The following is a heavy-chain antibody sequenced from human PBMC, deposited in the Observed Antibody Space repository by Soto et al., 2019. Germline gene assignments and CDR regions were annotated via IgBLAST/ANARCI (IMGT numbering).Heavy chain of an antibody. J-gene: IGHJ4*02. CDR1: GNTFTSNG. CDR3: ARGDVDTAIVIPY. Sequence: ATVKVSCKASGNTFTSNGISRVRQAPGQGIERMGWISAYNGNTNYAQKLQGRVTMTTDTSTSTAYLVLRSLLSEVTGGYYCARGDVDTAIVIPYWGQG. D-gene: IGHD5-18*01. CDR2: ISAYNGNT. V-gene: IGHV1-18*01.